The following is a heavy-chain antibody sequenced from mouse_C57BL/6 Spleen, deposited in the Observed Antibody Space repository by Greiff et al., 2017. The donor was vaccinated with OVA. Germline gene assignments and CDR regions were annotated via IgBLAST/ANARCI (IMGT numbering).Heavy chain of an antibody. J-gene: IGHJ1*03. CDR1: GYSITSGYY. D-gene: IGHD1-1*01. CDR3: ARDSYYGSSYRWYFDV. V-gene: IGHV3-6*01. Sequence: EVQLQQSGPGLVKPSQSLSLTCSVTGYSITSGYYWNWIRQFPGNKLEWMGYISYDGSNNYNPSLKNRISITRDTSKNQFFLKLNSVTTEDTATYYCARDSYYGSSYRWYFDVWGTGTTVTVSS. CDR2: ISYDGSN.